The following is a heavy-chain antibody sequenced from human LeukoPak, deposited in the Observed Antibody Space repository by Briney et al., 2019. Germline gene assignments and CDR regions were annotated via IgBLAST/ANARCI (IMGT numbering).Heavy chain of an antibody. J-gene: IGHJ4*02. CDR2: IYHSGST. Sequence: SETLSLTCTVSGFSTSSGYYWGWIRQPPGKGLEWIGSIYHSGSTYYNPSLKSRVTISVDTSKNQFSLKLSSVTAADTAVYYCARAQAGDYWGQGTLVTVSS. CDR1: GFSTSSGYY. V-gene: IGHV4-38-2*02. CDR3: ARAQAGDY.